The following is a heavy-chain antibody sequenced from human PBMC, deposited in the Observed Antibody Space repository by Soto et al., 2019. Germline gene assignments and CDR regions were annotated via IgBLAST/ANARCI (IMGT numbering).Heavy chain of an antibody. CDR1: GYAFTSYD. D-gene: IGHD4-17*01. Sequence: QVQLVQSGAEMKKPGASVKVSCKASGYAFTSYDINWVRQATGQGLEWMGWMNPNSGDTGYAQNFQGRVTLTRDTSISTAYMELSNLRSDDTAVYYCARDYGGNSGWFAPWGQGTLVTVSS. J-gene: IGHJ5*02. V-gene: IGHV1-8*01. CDR3: ARDYGGNSGWFAP. CDR2: MNPNSGDT.